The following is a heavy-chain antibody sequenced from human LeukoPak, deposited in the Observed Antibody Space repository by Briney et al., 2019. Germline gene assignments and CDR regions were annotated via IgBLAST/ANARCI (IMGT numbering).Heavy chain of an antibody. J-gene: IGHJ4*02. CDR3: ARAVAGNFDY. D-gene: IGHD6-19*01. CDR2: IYYSGST. V-gene: IGHV4-59*01. CDR1: GGSISSYY. Sequence: SETLSLTCTVSGGSISSYYWSWIRQPPGKGLEWIGYIYYSGSTNYNPSLKSRVTISVGTSKNQFSLKLSSVTAADTAVYYCARAVAGNFDYWGQGTLVTVSS.